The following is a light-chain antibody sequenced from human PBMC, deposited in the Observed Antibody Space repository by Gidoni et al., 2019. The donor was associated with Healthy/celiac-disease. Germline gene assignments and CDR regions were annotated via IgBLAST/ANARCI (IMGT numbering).Light chain of an antibody. V-gene: IGLV1-40*01. CDR1: SSNIGAGYD. J-gene: IGLJ2*01. CDR2: GNS. Sequence: QSVLTQPPSVSGAPGQRVTISCTGSSSNIGAGYDVHWYQQLPETAPKLLIYGNSNRPAGVPDRFSGSKSGTSASLAITGLQAEDEADYYCQSYDSSLSGSGVVFGGGTKLTV. CDR3: QSYDSSLSGSGVV.